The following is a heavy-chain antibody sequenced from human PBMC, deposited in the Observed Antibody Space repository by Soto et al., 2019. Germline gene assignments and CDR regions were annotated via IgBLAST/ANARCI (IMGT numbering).Heavy chain of an antibody. J-gene: IGHJ4*02. V-gene: IGHV4-30-2*01. D-gene: IGHD4-17*01. Sequence: KPSETLSLTCAVSGGSISSGGYSWSWIRQPPGKGLEWIGYIYHSGSTYYNPSLKSRVTISVDRSKNQFSLKLSSVTAADTAVYYCAREGSRGDYDYWGQGTLVTVS. CDR2: IYHSGST. CDR3: AREGSRGDYDY. CDR1: GGSISSGGYS.